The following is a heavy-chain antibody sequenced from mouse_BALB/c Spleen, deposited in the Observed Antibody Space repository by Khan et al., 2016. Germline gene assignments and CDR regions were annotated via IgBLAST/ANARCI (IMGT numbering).Heavy chain of an antibody. V-gene: IGHV9-3*02. CDR3: ARSGGNFDY. J-gene: IGHJ2*01. CDR2: INTNTGEP. CDR1: GYTFTNYG. D-gene: IGHD3-1*01. Sequence: QIQLVQSGPELKKPGETVKISCKASGYTFTNYGMNWVKQAPGKGLKWMGWINTNTGEPTSAEEFKGRFAFSLATSASTAYLQINNRKNEDTATYFCARSGGNFDYWGQGTTLTVSS.